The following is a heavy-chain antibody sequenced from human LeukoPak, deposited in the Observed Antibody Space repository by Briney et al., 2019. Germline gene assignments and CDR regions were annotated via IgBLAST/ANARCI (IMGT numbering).Heavy chain of an antibody. V-gene: IGHV4-34*01. Sequence: SETLSLTCTVSGGSISSYYWSWIRQPPGKGLEWIGEINHSGSTNYNPSLKSRVTISVDTSKNQFSLKLSSVTAADTAVYYCARALDYGGNSGSVGWFDPWGQGTLVTVSS. CDR3: ARALDYGGNSGSVGWFDP. CDR1: GGSISSYY. CDR2: INHSGST. D-gene: IGHD4-23*01. J-gene: IGHJ5*02.